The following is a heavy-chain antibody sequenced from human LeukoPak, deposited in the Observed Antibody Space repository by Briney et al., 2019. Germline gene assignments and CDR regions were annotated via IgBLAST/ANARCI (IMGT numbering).Heavy chain of an antibody. V-gene: IGHV4-59*12. D-gene: IGHD3-16*02. CDR3: ARGAVWGSYRPENWFDP. CDR1: GGSISSYY. CDR2: IYYSGST. Sequence: PSETLSLTCTVSGGSISSYYWSWIRQPPGKGLEWIGFIYYSGSTNYNPSLKSRVTISVDTSKNQFSLKLTSVTAADTAVYYCARGAVWGSYRPENWFDPWGQGTLVTVSS. J-gene: IGHJ5*02.